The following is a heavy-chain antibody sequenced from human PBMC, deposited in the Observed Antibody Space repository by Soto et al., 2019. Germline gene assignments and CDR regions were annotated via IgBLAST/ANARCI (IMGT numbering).Heavy chain of an antibody. CDR1: GASFSGSY. V-gene: IGHV4-34*01. J-gene: IGHJ6*02. CDR2: INHRGNT. CDR3: ARQEVPQWFTKGYYGMDV. D-gene: IGHD2-8*01. Sequence: QVQLQQWGAGLSKPSETLSLTCAVYGASFSGSYWTWIRQPPGKGLEWMGEINHRGNTNYNPSLKSPVTISVDTSKNQFSLKLTSGAAADTSGDYCARQEVPQWFTKGYYGMDVWDQGTTVTVSS.